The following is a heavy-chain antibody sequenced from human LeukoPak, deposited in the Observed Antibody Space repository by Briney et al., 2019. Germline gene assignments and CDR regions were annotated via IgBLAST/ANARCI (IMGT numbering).Heavy chain of an antibody. CDR2: IYYSGST. D-gene: IGHD1-14*01. J-gene: IGHJ4*02. CDR3: ARDLLAEVDY. V-gene: IGHV4-59*12. Sequence: PSETLSLTCTVSGGSISSYYWSWIRQPPGKGLEWIGYIYYSGSTNYNPSLKSRVTISVDTSKNQFSLKLSSVTAADTAVYYCARDLLAEVDYWGQGTLVAVSS. CDR1: GGSISSYY.